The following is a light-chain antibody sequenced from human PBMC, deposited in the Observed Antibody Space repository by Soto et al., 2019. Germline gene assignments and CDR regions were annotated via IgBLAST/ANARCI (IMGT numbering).Light chain of an antibody. J-gene: IGLJ3*02. CDR2: DVT. Sequence: QSALTQPRSVSGSPGQSVTISCTGTSSDVGGYNFVTWYQQHPGKAPKLTIYDVTKRPSGVPDRFSGSKSGNTASLTISGLQAEDEADYYCCSYADSYTWVFGGGTKLTVL. V-gene: IGLV2-11*01. CDR1: SSDVGGYNF. CDR3: CSYADSYTWV.